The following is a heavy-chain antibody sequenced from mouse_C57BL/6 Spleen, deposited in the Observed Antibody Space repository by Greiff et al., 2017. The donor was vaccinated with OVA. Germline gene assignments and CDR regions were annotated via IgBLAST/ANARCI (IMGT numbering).Heavy chain of an antibody. D-gene: IGHD2-5*01. V-gene: IGHV6-3*01. CDR1: GFTFSNYW. J-gene: IGHJ4*01. Sequence: EVQGVESGGGLVQPGGSMKLSCVASGFTFSNYWMNWVRQSPEKGLEWVAQIRLKSDNYATHYAESVKGRFTISRDDSKSSVYLQMNNLRAEDTGIYYCIYSNYAMDYWGQGTSVTVSS. CDR2: IRLKSDNYAT. CDR3: IYSNYAMDY.